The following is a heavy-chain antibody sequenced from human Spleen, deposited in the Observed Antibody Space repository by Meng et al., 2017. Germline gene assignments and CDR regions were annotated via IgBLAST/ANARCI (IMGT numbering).Heavy chain of an antibody. J-gene: IGHJ4*02. V-gene: IGHV1-3*01. CDR3: ARVGAAAGPYYFDY. Sequence: ASVKVSCKASGYTFTSYAMHWVRQAPGQRLEWMGWINAGNGNTKYSQKFQARVTITRDTSASTAYMELSSLRSEDTAVYYCARVGAAAGPYYFDYWGQGTLVTVSS. CDR2: INAGNGNT. D-gene: IGHD6-13*01. CDR1: GYTFTSYA.